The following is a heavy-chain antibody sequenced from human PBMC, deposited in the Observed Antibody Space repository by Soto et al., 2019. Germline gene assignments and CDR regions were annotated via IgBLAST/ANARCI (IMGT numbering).Heavy chain of an antibody. CDR3: ARDAPPDDY. V-gene: IGHV3-48*01. Sequence: GGSLRLSCAASGFTFSSYSMNWVRQAPGKGLEWVSYISSSSSTIYYADSVKGRFTISRDNAKNSLYLQMNSLRAEDTAVYYRARDAPPDDYWGQGTLVTVSS. CDR2: ISSSSSTI. J-gene: IGHJ4*02. CDR1: GFTFSSYS.